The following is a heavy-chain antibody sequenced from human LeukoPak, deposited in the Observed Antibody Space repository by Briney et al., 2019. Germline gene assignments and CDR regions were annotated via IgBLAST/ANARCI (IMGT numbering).Heavy chain of an antibody. CDR2: IYYSGST. Sequence: SETLSLTCTVSGDSISNGEYYWTWIRQPPGKGLDWIGYIYYSGSTYYNPSLKSRVTISLDTSNNQFSLEVTSVTAADTAVYYCTRDSRVSYFGGLFDHYGMDVWGQGTTVSVSS. CDR1: GDSISNGEYY. J-gene: IGHJ6*02. V-gene: IGHV4-30-4*01. D-gene: IGHD3-10*01. CDR3: TRDSRVSYFGGLFDHYGMDV.